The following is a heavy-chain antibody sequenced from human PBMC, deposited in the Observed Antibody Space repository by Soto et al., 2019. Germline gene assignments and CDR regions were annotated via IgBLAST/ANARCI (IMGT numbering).Heavy chain of an antibody. V-gene: IGHV4-31*03. CDR2: FYYSRIS. J-gene: IGHJ4*02. D-gene: IGHD5-18*01. CDR1: GASISSGGYY. Sequence: QVQLLESGPGLVKPSQTLSLTCNVSGASISSGGYYWSWSRQRPGGGLEWRGIFYYSRISHYNPSIKIRATRSVYTSKNQFSFTLISVIYADAAAYYCARAVGIQLWFDYWGQGSLSTVS. CDR3: ARAVGIQLWFDY.